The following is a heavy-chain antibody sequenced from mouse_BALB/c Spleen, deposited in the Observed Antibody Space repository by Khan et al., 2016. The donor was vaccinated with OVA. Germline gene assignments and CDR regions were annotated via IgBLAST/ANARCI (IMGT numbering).Heavy chain of an antibody. V-gene: IGHV3-2*02. CDR1: GYSITSDYA. CDR2: IGYSGST. J-gene: IGHJ2*01. Sequence: VKLLESGPGLLKPSQSLSLTCTVTGYSITSDYAWNWIRQFPGNKLERMAYIGYSGSTTYNTFLRSRISITRDTTKNQFFPQLNSATTEDTATCYCASGRLLLRYPDYFDYWGQGTTLTVSS. D-gene: IGHD1-1*01. CDR3: ASGRLLLRYPDYFDY.